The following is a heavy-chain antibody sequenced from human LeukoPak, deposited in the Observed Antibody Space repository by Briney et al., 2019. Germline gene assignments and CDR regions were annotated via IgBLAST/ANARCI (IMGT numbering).Heavy chain of an antibody. V-gene: IGHV4-34*01. D-gene: IGHD3-22*01. CDR3: ARLYYYDSSGYYVRPFDY. Sequence: SETLSLTCAVYGGSFSGYYWSWLRQPPGKGLEWIGEINHSGSTNYNPSLKSRVTISVDTSKNQFSLKLSSVTAADTAVYYCARLYYYDSSGYYVRPFDYWGQGTLVTVSS. J-gene: IGHJ4*02. CDR2: INHSGST. CDR1: GGSFSGYY.